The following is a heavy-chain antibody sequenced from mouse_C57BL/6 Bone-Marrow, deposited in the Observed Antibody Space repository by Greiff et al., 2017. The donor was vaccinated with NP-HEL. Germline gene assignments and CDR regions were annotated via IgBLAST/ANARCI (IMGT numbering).Heavy chain of an antibody. CDR2: ISNGGGST. CDR1: GFTFSDYY. V-gene: IGHV5-12*01. CDR3: ARYGNYYAMDY. D-gene: IGHD2-1*01. Sequence: EVQVVESGGGLVQPGGSLKLSCAASGFTFSDYYMYWVRQTPEKRLEWVAYISNGGGSTYYPDTVKGRFTISRDNAKNTLYLQMSRLKSEDTAMYYCARYGNYYAMDYWGQGTSVTVSS. J-gene: IGHJ4*01.